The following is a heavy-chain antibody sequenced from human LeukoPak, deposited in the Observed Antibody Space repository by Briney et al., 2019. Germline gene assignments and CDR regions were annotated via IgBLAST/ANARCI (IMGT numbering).Heavy chain of an antibody. J-gene: IGHJ4*02. D-gene: IGHD3-22*01. CDR2: IYSGGSI. Sequence: GGSLRLSCVVSGFTVSSNFMTWVHQAPGKGLECVSLIYSGGSIYYADSVKGRFTISRDNSKNTLYLQMNSLRAEDTAVYYCARDLYYYDSSGYLAYWGQGTLVTVSS. CDR1: GFTVSSNF. V-gene: IGHV3-66*01. CDR3: ARDLYYYDSSGYLAY.